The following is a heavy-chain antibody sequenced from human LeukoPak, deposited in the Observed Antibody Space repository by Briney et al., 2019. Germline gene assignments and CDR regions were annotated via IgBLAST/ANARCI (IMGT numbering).Heavy chain of an antibody. J-gene: IGHJ6*02. Sequence: GGSLRLSCAASGFTFSTFEMHWVRQVIGKGLEWVSAIGTAGDTYYPGSVKGRFTISREDAENSLYLQMNSLRAGDTAVYYCTRRSPWGGLDVWGQGTTVTVSS. CDR2: IGTAGDT. CDR3: TRRSPWGGLDV. CDR1: GFTFSTFE. V-gene: IGHV3-13*01. D-gene: IGHD6-25*01.